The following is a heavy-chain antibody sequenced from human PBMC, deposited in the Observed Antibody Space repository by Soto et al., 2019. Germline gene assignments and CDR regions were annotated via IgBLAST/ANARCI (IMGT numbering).Heavy chain of an antibody. Sequence: LSLTCTVSGGSVSSITFHWGLIRQPPGKGLEWIGNIYYTGSTFYNPSLKSRVTISVDTSKNQFSLNLSSVTAADTAVYYCARHEYAGSGYDAFDIWGQGTMVTVSS. CDR2: IYYTGST. CDR1: GGSVSSITFH. V-gene: IGHV4-39*01. J-gene: IGHJ3*02. CDR3: ARHEYAGSGYDAFDI. D-gene: IGHD3-22*01.